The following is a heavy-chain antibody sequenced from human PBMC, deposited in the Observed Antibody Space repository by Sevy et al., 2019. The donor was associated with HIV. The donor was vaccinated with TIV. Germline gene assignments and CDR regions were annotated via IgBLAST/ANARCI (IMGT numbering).Heavy chain of an antibody. CDR1: GFPFNYYA. J-gene: IGHJ4*02. D-gene: IGHD3-22*01. CDR2: INSDSDTM. CDR3: ARERGTYYDTTGYPYLLEAGFDY. Sequence: GGSLRLSCVASGFPFNYYAMNWVRQAPGKGLEWSLYINSDSDTMYYGDSVKGRFTISRDNAKNSLYLQMNSLRDEDTAVYYCARERGTYYDTTGYPYLLEAGFDYWGQGTLVTVSS. V-gene: IGHV3-48*02.